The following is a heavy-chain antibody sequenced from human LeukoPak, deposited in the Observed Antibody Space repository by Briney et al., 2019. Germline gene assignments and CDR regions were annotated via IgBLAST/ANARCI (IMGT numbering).Heavy chain of an antibody. V-gene: IGHV4-4*07. Sequence: ASETLSLTCTVSGGSISSYYWSWIRQPAGKGLEWIGRIYTSGSTNYNPSLKSRVTMSVDTSKSQFSLKLSSVTAADTAVYYCAGNRGSTVITDHYYYYMDVWGKGTTVTVSS. CDR2: IYTSGST. CDR3: AGNRGSTVITDHYYYYMDV. J-gene: IGHJ6*03. D-gene: IGHD4-11*01. CDR1: GGSISSYY.